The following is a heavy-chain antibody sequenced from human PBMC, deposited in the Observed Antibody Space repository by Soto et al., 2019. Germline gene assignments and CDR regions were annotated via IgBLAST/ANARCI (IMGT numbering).Heavy chain of an antibody. Sequence: QVQLQQWGAGLLKPSETLSLTCAVYGGSFSGYYWSWLRQPPGKGPEWIGEINHSGNTKYNPSLESRVTISVDTSKNQFSLKLNSVSAADTAVYYCARTGGMDVWSQGAMVTVSS. CDR1: GGSFSGYY. J-gene: IGHJ6*02. CDR2: INHSGNT. D-gene: IGHD3-9*01. V-gene: IGHV4-34*01. CDR3: ARTGGMDV.